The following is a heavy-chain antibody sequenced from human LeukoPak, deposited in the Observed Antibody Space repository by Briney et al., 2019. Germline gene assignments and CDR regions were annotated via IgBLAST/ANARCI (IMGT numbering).Heavy chain of an antibody. J-gene: IGHJ4*02. CDR1: GGSISRYY. Sequence: PSETLSLTYIVSGGSISRYYWNWIRQPPGERLEWIGWIHYSGSTAYNPSLESRVTMSVDTSKNHISLKMTSVTAADTATYYCARWGYFDSGGYFVVDYWGQGALVTVSS. CDR2: IHYSGST. CDR3: ARWGYFDSGGYFVVDY. V-gene: IGHV4-59*01. D-gene: IGHD3-22*01.